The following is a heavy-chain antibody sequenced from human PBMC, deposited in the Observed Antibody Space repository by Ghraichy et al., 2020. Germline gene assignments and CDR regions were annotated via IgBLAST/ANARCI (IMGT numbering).Heavy chain of an antibody. V-gene: IGHV4-34*01. CDR3: ARCTVPERCLNY. J-gene: IGHJ4*02. D-gene: IGHD1-14*01. CDR1: GGSFSGYY. Sequence: SETLSLTCAVYGGSFSGYYWGWIRQPPGRGLEWIGEINHSGSPNYNPSLKSRVTISVDTSKNQFSLKLSSVTAADTAVYYCARCTVPERCLNYWGQGTLVTVSS. CDR2: INHSGSP.